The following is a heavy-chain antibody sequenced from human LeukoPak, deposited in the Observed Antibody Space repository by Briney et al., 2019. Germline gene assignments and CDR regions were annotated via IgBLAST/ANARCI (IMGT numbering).Heavy chain of an antibody. CDR1: GFTFSSFS. J-gene: IGHJ4*02. D-gene: IGHD3-22*01. Sequence: GGSLRLSCAASGFTFSSFSMNWVRQAPGKGLEWVAIIWYDGSDKYYADSVKGRFTISRDNSRNTLYLQMNSLRAEDTAVYYCAKGGSFYYDTSGYLYWGQGTLVTVSS. CDR2: IWYDGSDK. V-gene: IGHV3-33*06. CDR3: AKGGSFYYDTSGYLY.